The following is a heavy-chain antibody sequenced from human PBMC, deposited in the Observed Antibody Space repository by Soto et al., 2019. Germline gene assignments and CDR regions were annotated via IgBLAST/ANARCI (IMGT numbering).Heavy chain of an antibody. CDR3: TTLANLANYYYYGMDV. V-gene: IGHV3-15*07. J-gene: IGHJ6*02. D-gene: IGHD5-12*01. Sequence: GGSLRLSCAASGFTFSNAWMNWVGQAAGKGLEWVGRIKSKTDGGTTGYAAPVKGRFTISRDDSKNTLYLQMNSLKTEDTAVYYCTTLANLANYYYYGMDVWGQGTTVTVSS. CDR1: GFTFSNAW. CDR2: IKSKTDGGTT.